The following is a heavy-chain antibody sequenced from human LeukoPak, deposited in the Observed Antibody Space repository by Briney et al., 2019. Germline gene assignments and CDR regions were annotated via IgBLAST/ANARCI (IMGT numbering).Heavy chain of an antibody. J-gene: IGHJ4*02. Sequence: SQTLSLTCAISGDSVSSNSAAWNWIRQSPSRGLEWLGRTYYRSKWYSDYAVSVKSRITINPDTSKNQFSLQLNSVTPEDTAVYYCARRGDNWNYEDVFDYWGQGTLVTVSS. CDR2: TYYRSKWYS. CDR1: GDSVSSNSAA. CDR3: ARRGDNWNYEDVFDY. V-gene: IGHV6-1*01. D-gene: IGHD1-7*01.